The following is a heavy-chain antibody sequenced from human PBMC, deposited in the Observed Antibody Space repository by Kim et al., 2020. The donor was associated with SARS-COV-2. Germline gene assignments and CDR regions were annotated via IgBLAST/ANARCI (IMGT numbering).Heavy chain of an antibody. D-gene: IGHD6-13*01. CDR3: ASRQAAGGLDS. CDR1: GGALKSGGYY. CDR2: IHDTGTS. Sequence: SETLSLTCSVSGGALKSGGYYWSWIRQQPGKGLEWVGYIHDTGTSYSNPSLESRVLISRDTSEKRITLKLTSVTAADTAIYFCASRQAAGGLDSWGQGTRVTVS. J-gene: IGHJ5*01. V-gene: IGHV4-31*03.